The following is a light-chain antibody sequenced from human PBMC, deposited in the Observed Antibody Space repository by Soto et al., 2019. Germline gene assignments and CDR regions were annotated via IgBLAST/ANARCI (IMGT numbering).Light chain of an antibody. Sequence: EIVLTQSPGTLSLSPGERATLSCRASQSVSSTYIAWYQQKFGQAPRLLIYGASSRATGIPDRFSGSGSGTDFTLTISRLEPEDFAEYYCQQYSNSPPTFGGGTKVDIK. CDR3: QQYSNSPPT. J-gene: IGKJ4*01. V-gene: IGKV3-20*01. CDR1: QSVSSTY. CDR2: GAS.